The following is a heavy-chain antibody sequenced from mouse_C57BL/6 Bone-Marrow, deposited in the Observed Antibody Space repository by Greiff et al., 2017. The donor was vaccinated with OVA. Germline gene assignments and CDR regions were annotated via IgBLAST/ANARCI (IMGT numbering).Heavy chain of an antibody. J-gene: IGHJ1*03. V-gene: IGHV1-64*01. CDR2: IHPNSGST. CDR1: GYTFTSYW. D-gene: IGHD1-1*01. Sequence: QVQLQQPGAELVKPGASVKLSCKASGYTFTSYWMHWVKQRPGQGLEWIGMIHPNSGSTNYNEKFKSKATLTVDKSSSTAYMQLSSLTSEDSAVYYCASTTVVPPWYFDVWGTVTTVTVSS. CDR3: ASTTVVPPWYFDV.